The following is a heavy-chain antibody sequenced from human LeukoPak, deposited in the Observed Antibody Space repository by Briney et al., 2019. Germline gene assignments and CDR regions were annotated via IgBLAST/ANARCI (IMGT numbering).Heavy chain of an antibody. CDR1: GGSFSGYY. CDR3: ARTGADPGWYFDY. V-gene: IGHV4-34*01. D-gene: IGHD7-27*01. CDR2: TNHSGST. J-gene: IGHJ4*02. Sequence: SETLSLTCAVYGGSFSGYYWSWIRQPPGKGLEWIGETNHSGSTNYNPSLKSRVTISVDTSKNQFSLRLSSVTAADTAVYYCARTGADPGWYFDYWGQGTPVTVSS.